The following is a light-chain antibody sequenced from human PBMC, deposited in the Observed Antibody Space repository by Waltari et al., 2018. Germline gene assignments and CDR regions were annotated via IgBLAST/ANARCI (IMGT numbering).Light chain of an antibody. Sequence: QSVLTQPPSASGTPGQRVTISCSGSSSNIGSITVNWYQQLPGTAPKLLIYSTNQRPSVVPDRFSGSKSGTSASLAISGLQSEDEADDYCAAWDDSLNGVVFGGGTKLTVL. CDR1: SSNIGSIT. CDR3: AAWDDSLNGVV. J-gene: IGLJ2*01. CDR2: STN. V-gene: IGLV1-44*01.